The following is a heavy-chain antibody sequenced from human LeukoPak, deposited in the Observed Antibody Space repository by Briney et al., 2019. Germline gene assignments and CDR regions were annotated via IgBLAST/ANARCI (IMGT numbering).Heavy chain of an antibody. Sequence: GGSLRLSCAASGFTFSSYSMNWVRQAPGKGLEGVSSISSSSSYIYYADSVKGRFTISRDNAKNSLYLQMHSLRAEDTAVYYCASEDSSGWYYFDYWGQGTLVTVSS. CDR1: GFTFSSYS. J-gene: IGHJ4*02. CDR2: ISSSSSYI. CDR3: ASEDSSGWYYFDY. D-gene: IGHD6-19*01. V-gene: IGHV3-21*01.